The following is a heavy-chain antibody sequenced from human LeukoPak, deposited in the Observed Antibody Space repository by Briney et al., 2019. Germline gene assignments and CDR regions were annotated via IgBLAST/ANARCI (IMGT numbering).Heavy chain of an antibody. J-gene: IGHJ3*02. Sequence: ASVKVSCKASGYTFTSYDINWVRQATGQGLEWMGWMNPNSGNTGYAQKFQGRVTMTRNTSISTAYMELSSLRSEDTAAYYCASITNWGGAFDIWGQGTMVTVSS. CDR1: GYTFTSYD. D-gene: IGHD7-27*01. CDR2: MNPNSGNT. CDR3: ASITNWGGAFDI. V-gene: IGHV1-8*01.